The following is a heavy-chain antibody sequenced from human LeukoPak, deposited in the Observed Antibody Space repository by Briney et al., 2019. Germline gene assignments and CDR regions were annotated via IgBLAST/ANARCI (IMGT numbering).Heavy chain of an antibody. D-gene: IGHD2-2*02. V-gene: IGHV5-51*01. CDR1: GSIFTSYC. CDR2: ISPADSAT. Sequence: GASLNISSEASGSIFTSYCIGWVRHLPGKVLEWMGIISPADSATRYNPSFQGQVTISAVKSISTAYLQWSSLKAPDTAMYYCARRLYTGAFDIWGQGTMVTVSS. J-gene: IGHJ3*02. CDR3: ARRLYTGAFDI.